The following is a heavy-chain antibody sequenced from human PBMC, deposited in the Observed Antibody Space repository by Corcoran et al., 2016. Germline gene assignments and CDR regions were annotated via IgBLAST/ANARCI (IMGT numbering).Heavy chain of an antibody. Sequence: QVQLQLSGPGLVKPSQTLSLTCAISGDSVSSNSAAWNWIRQSPSRGLEWLGRTYYSSKWYNDYAASVKSRITIVPDTSRNQFSLHLNSVTPDDTAVYYCSRGPRGSSWHWLDPWGQGTLVTGSS. V-gene: IGHV6-1*01. J-gene: IGHJ5*02. CDR3: SRGPRGSSWHWLDP. D-gene: IGHD6-13*01. CDR1: GDSVSSNSAA. CDR2: TYYSSKWYN.